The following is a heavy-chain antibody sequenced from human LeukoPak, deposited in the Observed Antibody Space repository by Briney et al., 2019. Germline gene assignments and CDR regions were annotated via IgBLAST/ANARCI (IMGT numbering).Heavy chain of an antibody. J-gene: IGHJ5*02. CDR2: INPNSGGT. V-gene: IGHV1-2*02. CDR1: GYTFTCYY. D-gene: IGHD6-13*01. CDR3: ARVPRGYSWYDP. Sequence: ASVKVSCKASGYTFTCYYMHWVRQAPGQGLEWMGWINPNSGGTNYAQKFKGRVTMTRDTSISTAYMELSRLRSDDTAVYYCARVPRGYSWYDPWGQGTLVTVSS.